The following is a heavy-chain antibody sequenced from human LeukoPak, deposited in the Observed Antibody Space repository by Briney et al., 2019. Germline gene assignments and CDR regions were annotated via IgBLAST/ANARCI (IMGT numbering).Heavy chain of an antibody. V-gene: IGHV5-51*01. CDR2: IYPGDSDT. D-gene: IGHD6-13*01. CDR1: GYRFTSYW. CDR3: ARHGIAAAGSDAFDI. Sequence: GGSLQISCQGSGYRFTSYWIGWVRQVPGKGLEGMGIIYPGDSDTRYSPSFQGQVTISADKSISTAYLQWSSLKASDTAMYYCARHGIAAAGSDAFDIWGQGTMVTVSS. J-gene: IGHJ3*02.